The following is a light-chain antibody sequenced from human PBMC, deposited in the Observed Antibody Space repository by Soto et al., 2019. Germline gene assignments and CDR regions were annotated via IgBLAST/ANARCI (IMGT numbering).Light chain of an antibody. J-gene: IGKJ1*01. CDR1: QSISTF. CDR3: QQTYSFPRT. V-gene: IGKV1-39*01. Sequence: DIQTTQSPSSLSASIEDRVPITCRASQSISTFLYWYQQKPGKAHNLLIYAASALQSGVPSRFSGSGSGTEFTLTISSLQPEDFATYYCQQTYSFPRTVGQGTTVDNK. CDR2: AAS.